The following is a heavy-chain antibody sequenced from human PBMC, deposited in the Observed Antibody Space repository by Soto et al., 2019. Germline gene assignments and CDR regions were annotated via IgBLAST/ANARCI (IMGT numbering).Heavy chain of an antibody. CDR2: ISAYNGNT. V-gene: IGHV1-18*01. CDR3: ARTPLNVDTAMVTKLLWFDP. D-gene: IGHD5-18*01. J-gene: IGHJ5*02. CDR1: GYTLTSYG. Sequence: ASVKVSCKASGYTLTSYGISWVRQAPRQGLEWMGWISAYNGNTNYAQKLQGRVTMTTDTSTSTAYMELRSLRSDDTAVYYCARTPLNVDTAMVTKLLWFDPWGQGTLFTVSS.